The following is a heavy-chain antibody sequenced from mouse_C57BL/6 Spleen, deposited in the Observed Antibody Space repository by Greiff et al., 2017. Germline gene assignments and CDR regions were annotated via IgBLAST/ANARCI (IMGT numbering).Heavy chain of an antibody. CDR3: ARGTDYYFDY. CDR2: IYPGSGST. J-gene: IGHJ2*01. Sequence: QVHVKQPGAELVKPGASVKMSCKASGYTFTSYWITWVKQRPGQGLEWIGDIYPGSGSTNYNEKFKSKATLTVDTSSSTAYMQLSSLTSEDSAVYYCARGTDYYFDYWGQGTTLTVSS. V-gene: IGHV1-55*01. CDR1: GYTFTSYW. D-gene: IGHD3-3*01.